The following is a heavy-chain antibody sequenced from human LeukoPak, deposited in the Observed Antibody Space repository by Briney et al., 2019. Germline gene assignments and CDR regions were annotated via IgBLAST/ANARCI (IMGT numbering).Heavy chain of an antibody. D-gene: IGHD1-26*01. CDR3: ARDRWELPGY. CDR2: INPSGGGT. Sequence: ASVKVSCKASGYTFTSNYMHWVRQAPGQGLEWMGIINPSGGGTSYAQKFQGRVTMTRDTSTSTVYMELSSLRSEDTAVYYCARDRWELPGYWGQGTLVTVSS. V-gene: IGHV1-46*01. J-gene: IGHJ4*02. CDR1: GYTFTSNY.